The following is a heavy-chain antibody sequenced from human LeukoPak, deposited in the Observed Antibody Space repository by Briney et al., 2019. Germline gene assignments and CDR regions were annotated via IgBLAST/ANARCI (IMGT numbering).Heavy chain of an antibody. V-gene: IGHV4-38-2*01. CDR3: GRHDILGSSAWIDAFGI. J-gene: IGHJ3*02. CDR2: IYRSGNT. CDR1: GYSISSGYY. Sequence: SETLSLTCAVSGYSISSGYYWGWIRPPPGKGLEWIGSIYRSGNTYYKPSLKSQVTISVDTSKNQFSLKLSSVTAADTAVYYCGRHDILGSSAWIDAFGIWGQGTMVTVSS. D-gene: IGHD3-9*01.